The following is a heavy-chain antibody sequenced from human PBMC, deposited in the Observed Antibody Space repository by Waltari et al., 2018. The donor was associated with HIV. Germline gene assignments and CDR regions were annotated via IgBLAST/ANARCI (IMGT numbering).Heavy chain of an antibody. CDR2: INHSGST. CDR3: AREGGTRKLDY. J-gene: IGHJ4*02. D-gene: IGHD3-16*01. V-gene: IGHV4-34*01. CDR1: VVSFRGYY. Sequence: VLLQHWGAGLLKPSETLSLTCAVYVVSFRGYYCSWISQPPGKGLEWIGEINHSGSTNYNPSLESRVTISVDTSKNQFSLKLSSVTAADTAFYYCAREGGTRKLDYWGQGALVTVAS.